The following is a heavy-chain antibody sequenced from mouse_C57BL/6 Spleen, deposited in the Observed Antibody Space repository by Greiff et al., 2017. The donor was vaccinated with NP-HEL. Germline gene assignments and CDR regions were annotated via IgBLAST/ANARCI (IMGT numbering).Heavy chain of an antibody. CDR1: GFSLTSYG. J-gene: IGHJ4*01. Sequence: QVHVKQSGPGLVQPSQSLSITCTVSGFSLTSYGVHWVRQSPGKGLEWLGVIWSGGSTDYNAAFISRLSISKDNSKSQVFFKMNSLQADDTAIYYCASPYYSNYRYAMDYWGQGTSVTVSS. V-gene: IGHV2-2*01. CDR2: IWSGGST. D-gene: IGHD2-5*01. CDR3: ASPYYSNYRYAMDY.